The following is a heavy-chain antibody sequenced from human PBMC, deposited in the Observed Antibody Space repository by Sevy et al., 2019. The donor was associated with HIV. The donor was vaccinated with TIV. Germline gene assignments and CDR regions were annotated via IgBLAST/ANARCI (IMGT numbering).Heavy chain of an antibody. D-gene: IGHD3-22*01. Sequence: SETLSLTCTVSGGCMSSGDYYWSWIRQPPGKGREWIGYIYYSGSTYYNPSLKSRVTISVDTSKNQFSLKLSSVTAADTAVYYCAREPYYYDSSGYGTDAFDIWGQGSMVTVSS. J-gene: IGHJ3*02. CDR3: AREPYYYDSSGYGTDAFDI. CDR2: IYYSGST. V-gene: IGHV4-30-4*01. CDR1: GGCMSSGDYY.